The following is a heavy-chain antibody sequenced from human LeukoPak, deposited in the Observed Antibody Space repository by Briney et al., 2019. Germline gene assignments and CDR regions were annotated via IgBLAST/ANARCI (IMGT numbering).Heavy chain of an antibody. D-gene: IGHD6-19*01. Sequence: ASVKVSCKAAGYTFTSYGISWVRQAPGQGLEWMGGIIPIFGTANYAQKFQGRVTITADESTSTAYMELSSLRSEDTAVYYCAKASGWSNYFDYWGQGTLVTASS. CDR3: AKASGWSNYFDY. J-gene: IGHJ4*02. CDR2: IIPIFGTA. V-gene: IGHV1-69*13. CDR1: GYTFTSYG.